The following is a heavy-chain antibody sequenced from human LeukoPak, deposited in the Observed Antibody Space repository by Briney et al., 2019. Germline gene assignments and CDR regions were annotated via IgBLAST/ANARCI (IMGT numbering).Heavy chain of an antibody. D-gene: IGHD2-2*01. CDR3: ARLRRNCSSTSCSKRVFDY. J-gene: IGHJ4*02. Sequence: SETLSLTCTVSGGSISSSSYYWGWICQPPGKGLEWIGSIYYSGSTYYNPSLKSRVTISVDTSKNQFSLKLSSVTAADTAVYYCARLRRNCSSTSCSKRVFDYWGQGTLVTVSS. V-gene: IGHV4-39*01. CDR1: GGSISSSSYY. CDR2: IYYSGST.